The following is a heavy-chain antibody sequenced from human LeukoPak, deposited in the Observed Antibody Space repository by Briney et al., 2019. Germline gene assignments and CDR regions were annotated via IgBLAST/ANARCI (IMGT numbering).Heavy chain of an antibody. CDR2: TYYRSQWHS. CDR3: AGGYAFDV. V-gene: IGHV6-1*01. CDR1: GDSVSNNNYA. J-gene: IGHJ3*01. Sequence: SQTLSLTCAISGDSVSNNNYAWNWIRQSPSRGLEWLGRTYYRSQWHSDYERSVMGRISVDPDTSKNQFSLHLSSVTPDDTAVYYCAGGYAFDVWGQGTMVTVSS.